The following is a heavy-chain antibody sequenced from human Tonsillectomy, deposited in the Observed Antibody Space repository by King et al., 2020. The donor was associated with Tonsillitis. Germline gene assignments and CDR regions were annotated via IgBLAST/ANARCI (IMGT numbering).Heavy chain of an antibody. D-gene: IGHD2-15*01. CDR2: ISYSGNT. CDR3: ASPTPPYYNDYMDV. V-gene: IGHV4-31*03. CDR1: GGSISSAGYY. Sequence: QLQESGPGLVKPSQTLSLTCTVSGGSISSAGYYWSWIRQHPGKGLEWIGYISYSGNTFNNPSLKSRLTISLDTSKNQFSLKVTSVNASDTPVYYCASPTPPYYNDYMDVWGKGTTVTVSS. J-gene: IGHJ6*03.